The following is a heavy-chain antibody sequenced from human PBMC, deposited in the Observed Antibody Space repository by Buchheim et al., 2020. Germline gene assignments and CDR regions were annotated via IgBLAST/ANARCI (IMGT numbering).Heavy chain of an antibody. CDR2: ISGRGDTT. D-gene: IGHD6-19*01. Sequence: EVQLLESGGGSVQPGGSLRLSCAASGFTFSTYALSWVRQGPGKGLEWVSAISGRGDTTYYADSVKGRFTISRDNSKTTLYLQMNSLRVEDTATYYCAKTGVVVAEGDYWGQG. V-gene: IGHV3-23*01. J-gene: IGHJ4*02. CDR1: GFTFSTYA. CDR3: AKTGVVVAEGDY.